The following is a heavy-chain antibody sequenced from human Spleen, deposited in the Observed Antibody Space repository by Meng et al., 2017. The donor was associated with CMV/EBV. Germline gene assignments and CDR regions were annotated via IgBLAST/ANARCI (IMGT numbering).Heavy chain of an antibody. CDR1: GFTLSNFW. V-gene: IGHV3-7*01. CDR3: ARGRNYLDY. Sequence: GGSLRLSCAASGFTLSNFWMSWVRQAPGKGLEWLAKIGLDGTERDYVDSLKGRITISKDNSKNTLYLQMNSLRAEDTAVYYCARGRNYLDYWGQGTLVTVSS. CDR2: IGLDGTER. J-gene: IGHJ4*02.